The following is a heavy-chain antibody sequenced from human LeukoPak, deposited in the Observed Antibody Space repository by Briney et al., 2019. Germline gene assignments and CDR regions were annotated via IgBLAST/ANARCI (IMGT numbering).Heavy chain of an antibody. CDR1: GDSISSYF. V-gene: IGHV4-59*12. Sequence: SETLSLTCTVSGDSISSYFWSWIRQPPGRGLEWIGYIYYNERSNYNPSLRSRVSISIDTSKNQFSLKLNSVTAADSAVYYCARSPQYFDRLLDGDSHYFFDSWGQGTLVTVSS. CDR2: IYYNERS. D-gene: IGHD3-9*01. J-gene: IGHJ4*02. CDR3: ARSPQYFDRLLDGDSHYFFDS.